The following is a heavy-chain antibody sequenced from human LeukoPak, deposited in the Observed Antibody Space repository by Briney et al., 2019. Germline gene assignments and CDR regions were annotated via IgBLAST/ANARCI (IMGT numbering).Heavy chain of an antibody. Sequence: SETLSLTCTVPGGSISSYYWSWIRQPAGKGLEWIGRIYTSGSTNYNPSLKSRVTMSVDTSKNQFSLKLSSVTAADTAVYYCAREIIVVVLAAIVGLPNYYYYMDVWGKGTTVTVSS. CDR1: GGSISSYY. CDR3: AREIIVVVLAAIVGLPNYYYYMDV. V-gene: IGHV4-4*07. D-gene: IGHD2-2*02. CDR2: IYTSGST. J-gene: IGHJ6*03.